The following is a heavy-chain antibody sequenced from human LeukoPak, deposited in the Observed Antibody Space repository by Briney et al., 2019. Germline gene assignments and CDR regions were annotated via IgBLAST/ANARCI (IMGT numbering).Heavy chain of an antibody. D-gene: IGHD2-15*01. CDR2: TKPDGSAE. J-gene: IGHJ4*02. CDR1: GFSFRNYW. V-gene: IGHV3-7*01. Sequence: PGGSQRLSCAASGFSFRNYWMGWVRQAPGKGLEWVANTKPDGSAEYYADSMRGRFTASRDNANNLLYLQMNRLRAEDTAVYYCARDGGLHTNFDYWGQGTLLTVSS. CDR3: ARDGGLHTNFDY.